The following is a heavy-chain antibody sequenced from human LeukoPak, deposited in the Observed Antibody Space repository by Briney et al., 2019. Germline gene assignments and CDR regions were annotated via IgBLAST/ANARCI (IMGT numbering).Heavy chain of an antibody. V-gene: IGHV4-59*01. CDR1: GGSISNYY. CDR3: ARAKGNSNYPYYYMDV. J-gene: IGHJ6*03. D-gene: IGHD4-11*01. CDR2: IYYTGST. Sequence: PSETLSLTCTVSGGSISNYYWSWVRQPPGKGLEWIGYIYYTGSTNYSPSLKSRVTISVDISKNQFSLKLTSVTAADTAVYYCARAKGNSNYPYYYMDVWGKGNTDTVSS.